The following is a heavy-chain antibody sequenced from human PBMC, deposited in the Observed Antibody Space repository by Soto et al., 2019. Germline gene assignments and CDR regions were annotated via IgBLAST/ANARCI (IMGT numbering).Heavy chain of an antibody. Sequence: QVQLQESGPGLVKPSETLSLTCTVSGGSVSPYYWTWVRRPPGKGLEWIAYIYYDGTTNYNPSLKSRVTISVDTSKNQLSLRLTSVTAADTAVYYCARGRHWLDYWGQGTLLTDSS. V-gene: IGHV4-59*02. J-gene: IGHJ4*02. CDR2: IYYDGTT. CDR3: ARGRHWLDY. D-gene: IGHD6-19*01. CDR1: GGSVSPYY.